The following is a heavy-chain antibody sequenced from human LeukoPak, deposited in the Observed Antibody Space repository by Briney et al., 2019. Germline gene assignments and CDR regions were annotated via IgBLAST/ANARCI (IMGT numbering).Heavy chain of an antibody. CDR3: AKEGAYPIITYDS. Sequence: PGGSLRLSCAASGFTFSSYEMNWVRQAPGKGLGWVSYISSSGSTIYYADSVKGRFTISRDNAKNSLYLQVNSLRAEDTAVYYCAKEGAYPIITYDSWGKGALVTVSS. CDR1: GFTFSSYE. D-gene: IGHD3-10*01. CDR2: ISSSGSTI. V-gene: IGHV3-48*03. J-gene: IGHJ5*01.